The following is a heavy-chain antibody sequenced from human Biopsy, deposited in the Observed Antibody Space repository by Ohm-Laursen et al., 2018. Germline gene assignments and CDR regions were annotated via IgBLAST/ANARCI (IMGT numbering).Heavy chain of an antibody. Sequence: ASVKVSCNASGNTFATYHIHWVRQAPGQGLEWMGVISPSGATTSFSQKFQGRITMTRDTSTGTVYMDLSSLGSEDTAVYYCARAGVGSDGTDSYYYGMDVWGPGTTVTVSS. CDR1: GNTFATYH. V-gene: IGHV1-46*01. D-gene: IGHD5-24*01. CDR2: ISPSGATT. J-gene: IGHJ6*02. CDR3: ARAGVGSDGTDSYYYGMDV.